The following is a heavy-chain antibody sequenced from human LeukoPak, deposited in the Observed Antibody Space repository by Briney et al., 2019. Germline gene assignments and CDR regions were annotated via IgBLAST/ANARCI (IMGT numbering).Heavy chain of an antibody. J-gene: IGHJ4*02. CDR2: IIPIFGTA. CDR1: GGTFSSYA. D-gene: IGHD2-2*01. CDR3: ARAPVVPAAFFDY. Sequence: SVKVSCKASGGTFSSYAISWVRQAPGQGLEWMGGIIPIFGTANYAQKFQGRVTITADESTSTAYMELSSLRSEDTAVYYCARAPVVPAAFFDYWGQGTLVTVSS. V-gene: IGHV1-69*01.